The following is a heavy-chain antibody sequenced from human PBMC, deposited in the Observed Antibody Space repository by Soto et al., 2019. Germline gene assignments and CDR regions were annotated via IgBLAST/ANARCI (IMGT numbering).Heavy chain of an antibody. J-gene: IGHJ4*02. D-gene: IGHD6-13*01. CDR2: TYYRSKWYN. CDR1: GDSVSSNSAA. CDR3: AREDPNSSSWQRVYYYFDY. V-gene: IGHV6-1*01. Sequence: PSQTLSLTCAISGDSVSSNSAAWNWIRQSPSRGLEWLGRTYYRSKWYNDYAVSVKSRITINPDTSKNQFSLQLNSVTPEDTAVYYCAREDPNSSSWQRVYYYFDYWGQGTLVTVSS.